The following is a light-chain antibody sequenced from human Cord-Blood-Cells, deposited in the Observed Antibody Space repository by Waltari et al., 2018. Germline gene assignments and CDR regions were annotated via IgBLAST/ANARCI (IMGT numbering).Light chain of an antibody. Sequence: QSALTQPASVSGSPGQSITISCTGTSSDVGGYNYVSWYQQHPGKAPKLMIYDVSKRPSGVSNHFSDSKSGHTASLTISGLQAEDEADYYCSSYTSSSTWVFGGGTKLTVL. V-gene: IGLV2-14*01. CDR2: DVS. J-gene: IGLJ3*02. CDR3: SSYTSSSTWV. CDR1: SSDVGGYNY.